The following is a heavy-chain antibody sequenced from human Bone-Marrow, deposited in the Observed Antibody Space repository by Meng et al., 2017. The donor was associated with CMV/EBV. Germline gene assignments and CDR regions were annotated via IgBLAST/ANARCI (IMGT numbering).Heavy chain of an antibody. CDR1: GGTFSSYT. V-gene: IGHV1-69*04. J-gene: IGHJ6*02. CDR2: IIPILGIA. CDR3: ARDANYDILTGYWGGMDV. Sequence: SVKVSCKASGGTFSSYTISWVRQAPGQGLEWMGRIIPILGIADYAQKFQGRVTITADKSTSTAYMELSSLRSEDTAVYYCARDANYDILTGYWGGMDVWGQGTTVTVSS. D-gene: IGHD3-9*01.